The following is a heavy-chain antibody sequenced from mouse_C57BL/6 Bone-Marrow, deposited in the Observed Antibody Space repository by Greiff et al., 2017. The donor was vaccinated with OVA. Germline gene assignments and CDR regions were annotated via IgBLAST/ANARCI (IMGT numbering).Heavy chain of an antibody. V-gene: IGHV5-16*01. J-gene: IGHJ1*03. D-gene: IGHD1-1*01. Sequence: DVHLVESEGGLVQPGSSMKLSCTASGFTFSDYYMAWVRQVPEKGLEWVANINYDGSSTYYLDSLKSRFIISRDNAKNILYLQMSSLKSEDTATYYCARATVVATHWYFDVWGTGTTVTVSS. CDR3: ARATVVATHWYFDV. CDR2: INYDGSST. CDR1: GFTFSDYY.